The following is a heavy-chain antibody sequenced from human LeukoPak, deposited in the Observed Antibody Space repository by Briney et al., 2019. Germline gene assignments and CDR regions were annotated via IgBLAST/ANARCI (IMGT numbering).Heavy chain of an antibody. V-gene: IGHV3-11*04. CDR3: ARQWGSGTYDYYGMDV. D-gene: IGHD3-10*01. CDR1: GFTFSDYY. J-gene: IGHJ6*02. CDR2: ISSSGSTI. Sequence: GGSLRLSCAASGFTFSDYYMSWIRQAPGKGLEWVSYISSSGSTIYYADSVKGRFTISRDNAKNSLYLQMNSLRAEDTAVYYCARQWGSGTYDYYGMDVWGQGTTVTVSS.